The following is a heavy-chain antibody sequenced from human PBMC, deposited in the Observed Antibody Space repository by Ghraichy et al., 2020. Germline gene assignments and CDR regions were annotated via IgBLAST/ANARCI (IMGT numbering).Heavy chain of an antibody. V-gene: IGHV4-39*01. CDR2: IYYSGST. D-gene: IGHD1-26*01. Sequence: SETLSLTCTISGGSISDTTYYWGWIRQPPGKGLEWIATIYYSGSTYYNPSLRSRVTMSVDTSKNQFSLNLSSVSAADTAVYYCARQGGGGRSFDYWGQGTLVTVSS. CDR1: GGSISDTTYY. CDR3: ARQGGGGRSFDY. J-gene: IGHJ4*02.